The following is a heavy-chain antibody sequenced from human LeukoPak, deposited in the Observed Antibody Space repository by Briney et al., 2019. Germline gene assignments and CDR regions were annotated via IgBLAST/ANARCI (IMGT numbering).Heavy chain of an antibody. J-gene: IGHJ6*02. CDR1: GFTFSSYA. V-gene: IGHV3-23*01. Sequence: GGSLRLSCAASGFTFSSYAMSWVRQAPGKGLEWVSGISGSGDNTYYADSVKGRSTISRDNAKNSLYLQMSNLRAEDTAVYFCARGGGLDVWGQGATVTVSS. D-gene: IGHD3-16*01. CDR3: ARGGGLDV. CDR2: ISGSGDNT.